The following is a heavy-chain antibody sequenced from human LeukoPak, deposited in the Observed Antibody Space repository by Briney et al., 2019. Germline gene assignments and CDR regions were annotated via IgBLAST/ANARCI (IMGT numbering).Heavy chain of an antibody. D-gene: IGHD1-26*01. V-gene: IGHV1-69*04. Sequence: GASVKVSCKASGGTFSSYAISWVRQAPGQGLEWMGRIIPILGIANYAQKFQGRVTITADKSTSTAYMELSSLRSEDTAVYYCARGEVGATIAFDIWGQGTMVTVSS. CDR3: ARGEVGATIAFDI. J-gene: IGHJ3*02. CDR1: GGTFSSYA. CDR2: IIPILGIA.